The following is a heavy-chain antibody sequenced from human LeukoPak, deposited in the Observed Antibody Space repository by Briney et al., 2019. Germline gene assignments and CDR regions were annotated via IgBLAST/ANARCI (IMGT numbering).Heavy chain of an antibody. CDR2: VSYDGSTK. D-gene: IGHD3-3*01. CDR3: ARDQYDTWSRRGNFDS. CDR1: GFTFSNYG. J-gene: IGHJ4*02. V-gene: IGHV3-30*03. Sequence: GGSLRLSCAASGFTFSNYGMQWVRQAPGKGLEWVAVVSYDGSTKYYEDSVKGRFTISRDNTKNSLYLQMNSLRAEDTAVFYCARDQYDTWSRRGNFDSWGQGTLVIVSS.